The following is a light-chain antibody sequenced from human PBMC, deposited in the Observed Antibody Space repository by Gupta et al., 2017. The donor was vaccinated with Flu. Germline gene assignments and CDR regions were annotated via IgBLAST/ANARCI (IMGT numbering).Light chain of an antibody. Sequence: SELTQPTSVSVSPGQTARITCSGDALPNQFAYWYQQKPGQAPVLVIRKDIERPSGISERFSGSTSGTTVTLTITGVKAEDEADYYCQSADTTETYVVFGGGTKLTVL. CDR1: ALPNQF. CDR3: QSADTTETYVV. J-gene: IGLJ2*01. V-gene: IGLV3-25*03. CDR2: KDI.